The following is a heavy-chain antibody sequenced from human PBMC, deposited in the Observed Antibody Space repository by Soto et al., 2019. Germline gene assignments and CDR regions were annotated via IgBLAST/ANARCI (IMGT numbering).Heavy chain of an antibody. V-gene: IGHV3-30*18. J-gene: IGHJ4*02. CDR3: AKDHIVAAAPDY. Sequence: GGSLRLSCAASGFTFESYGMHWVRQAPGKGLEWVAVISYDGSNRYYADSVKGRFTISRDNSKNTLYLQMNSLRAEDTAVYYCAKDHIVAAAPDYWGQGTLVTVSS. CDR1: GFTFESYG. D-gene: IGHD2-2*01. CDR2: ISYDGSNR.